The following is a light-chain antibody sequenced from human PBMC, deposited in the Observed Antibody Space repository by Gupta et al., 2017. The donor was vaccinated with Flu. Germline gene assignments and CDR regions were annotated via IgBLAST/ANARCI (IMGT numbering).Light chain of an antibody. CDR3: QQYGSSSYT. V-gene: IGKV3-20*01. CDR2: GAS. J-gene: IGKJ2*01. CDR1: QSVSSSY. Sequence: ERATLSCRASQSVSSSYLAWYQQKPGQAPRLLIYGASSRATDIPDRFSGSGSGTDFTLTISRLEPEDFAVYYCQQYGSSSYTFGQGTKLEIK.